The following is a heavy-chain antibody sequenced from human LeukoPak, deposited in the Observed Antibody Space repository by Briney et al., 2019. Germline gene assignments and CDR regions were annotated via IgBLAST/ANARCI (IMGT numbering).Heavy chain of an antibody. D-gene: IGHD5-12*01. V-gene: IGHV6-1*01. CDR2: TYYRSKWYN. Sequence: SQTLSLTCAISGDSVSSNSAAWTWIRQSPSRGLEWLGRTYYRSKWYNDYAVSVKSRITINPDTSKNQFSLQLNSVTPEDTAVYYCARAGGYSGYDYLNYFDYWGQGTLVTVSS. CDR3: ARAGGYSGYDYLNYFDY. J-gene: IGHJ4*02. CDR1: GDSVSSNSAA.